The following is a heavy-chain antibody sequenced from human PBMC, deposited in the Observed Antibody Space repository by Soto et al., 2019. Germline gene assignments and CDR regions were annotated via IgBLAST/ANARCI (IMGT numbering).Heavy chain of an antibody. D-gene: IGHD2-21*01. J-gene: IGHJ3*01. CDR3: SADIERWVLALGF. CDR2: IKSKSHGAAA. CDR1: GFAFSNSG. V-gene: IGHV3-15*07. Sequence: PCWSMRLSCAASGFAFSNSGMSLVRQAPRKGLEWLGRIKSKSHGAAADYAAPVKGRFTISRDDSENTMYLQMNSLRIEDTAVYYCSADIERWVLALGFWGQGTMVTVSS.